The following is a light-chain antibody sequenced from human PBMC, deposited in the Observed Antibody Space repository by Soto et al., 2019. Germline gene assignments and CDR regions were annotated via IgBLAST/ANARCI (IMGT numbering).Light chain of an antibody. V-gene: IGLV1-40*01. Sequence: SVLTQPPSASGAPGQRVTIPCTGSSSNIGAHYDVHWYHLLTVTAPKLLTYGNSNRPSGVPDRFSGSKSGTSASLAITGLQAEDEADYYCQSYDNSLSVYVFGTGTKVTVL. CDR3: QSYDNSLSVYV. J-gene: IGLJ1*01. CDR2: GNS. CDR1: SSNIGAHYD.